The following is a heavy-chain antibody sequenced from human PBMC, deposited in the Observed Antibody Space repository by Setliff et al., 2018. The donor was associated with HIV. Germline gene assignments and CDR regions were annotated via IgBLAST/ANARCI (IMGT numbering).Heavy chain of an antibody. CDR3: ARVFQSYFFDF. CDR1: GFTFGSYG. CDR2: IWYDGSEK. J-gene: IGHJ4*02. D-gene: IGHD3-3*01. V-gene: IGHV3-33*01. Sequence: PGGSLRLSCTTSGFTFGSYGMHWVRQAPGKGLEWVANIWYDGSEKYYADSVKGRFTISRDKSNNTLYLQMNSLRTEDTAVYYCARVFQSYFFDFWGQGTLVTVSS.